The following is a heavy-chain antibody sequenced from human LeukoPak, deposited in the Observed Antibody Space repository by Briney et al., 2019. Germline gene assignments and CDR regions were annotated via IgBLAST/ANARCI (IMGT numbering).Heavy chain of an antibody. J-gene: IGHJ4*02. Sequence: SETLCLTRAVYGGSFSGCYWSWIRQPPGKGLEWIGYIYYSGSTYYNPSLKSRVTISVDTSKNQFSLKLSSVTAADTAVYYCARGSDDSSGYFLYYFDYWGQGTLVTVSS. V-gene: IGHV4-34*09. CDR2: IYYSGST. CDR3: ARGSDDSSGYFLYYFDY. CDR1: GGSFSGCY. D-gene: IGHD3-22*01.